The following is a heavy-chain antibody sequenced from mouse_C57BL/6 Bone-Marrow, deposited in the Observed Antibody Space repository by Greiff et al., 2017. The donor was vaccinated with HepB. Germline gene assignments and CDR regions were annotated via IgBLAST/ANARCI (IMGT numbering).Heavy chain of an antibody. CDR1: GYTFTDYY. CDR2: INPNNGGT. D-gene: IGHD1-1*01. Sequence: VQLQQSGPELVKPGASVKISCKASGYTFTDYYMNWVKQSHGKSLEWIGDINPNNGGTSYNQKFKGKATLTVDKSSSTAYMELRSLTSEDSAVYYCARWITTVVAKDWYFDVWGTGTTVTVSS. V-gene: IGHV1-26*01. J-gene: IGHJ1*03. CDR3: ARWITTVVAKDWYFDV.